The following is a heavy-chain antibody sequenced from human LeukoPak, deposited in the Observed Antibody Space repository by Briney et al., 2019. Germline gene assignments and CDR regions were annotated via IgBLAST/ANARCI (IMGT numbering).Heavy chain of an antibody. Sequence: ASVKVSCKASGYTFTGCSMHWVRQAPGQGLEWMGWINPNSGGTNYAQKFQGRVTMTRDTSISTAYMELSRLRSDDTAVYYCARDAAPSSGWYYFDYWGQGTLVTVSS. D-gene: IGHD6-19*01. CDR1: GYTFTGCS. J-gene: IGHJ4*02. CDR3: ARDAAPSSGWYYFDY. CDR2: INPNSGGT. V-gene: IGHV1-2*02.